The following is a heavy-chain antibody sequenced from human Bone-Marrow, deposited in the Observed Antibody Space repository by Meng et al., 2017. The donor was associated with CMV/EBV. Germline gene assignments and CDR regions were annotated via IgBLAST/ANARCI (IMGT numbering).Heavy chain of an antibody. CDR1: GGTFSSYA. Sequence: SVKVSCKASGGTFSSYAISWVRQAPGQGLEWMGGIIPIFGTANYAQKFQGRVTITTDESTSTAYMELSSLRSEDTAVYYCSRDAALTRVGMDVWGQGTTVTVSS. D-gene: IGHD4-17*01. CDR3: SRDAALTRVGMDV. CDR2: IIPIFGTA. J-gene: IGHJ6*02. V-gene: IGHV1-69*05.